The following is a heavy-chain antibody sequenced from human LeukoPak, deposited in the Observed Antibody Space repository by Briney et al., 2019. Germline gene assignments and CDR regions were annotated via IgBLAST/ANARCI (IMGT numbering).Heavy chain of an antibody. D-gene: IGHD6-13*01. CDR2: IYTSGST. CDR3: ARLRDSSSWSDYYYYYGMDV. V-gene: IGHV4-4*09. Sequence: SETLSLTCTVSGGSISSYYWSWIRQPPGKGLEWIGYIYTSGSTNYNPSLKSRVTISVDTSKNQFSLKLSSVTAADTAVYYCARLRDSSSWSDYYYYYGMDVWGQGTTVTVSS. CDR1: GGSISSYY. J-gene: IGHJ6*02.